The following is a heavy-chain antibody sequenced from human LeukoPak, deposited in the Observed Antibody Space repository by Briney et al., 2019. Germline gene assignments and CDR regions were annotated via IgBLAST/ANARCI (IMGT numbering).Heavy chain of an antibody. CDR1: GCTFSDYS. CDR2: ISSSGSTI. CDR3: AGKRYADY. Sequence: GGSLRLSWAASGCTFSDYSLNWVRQAPGKGLEWVSYISSSGSTIYYADSVKGRFTISRDNAKNSLYLQMNSLRAEDTAVYYCAGKRYADYWGQGTLVTVSS. D-gene: IGHD2-8*01. V-gene: IGHV3-48*04. J-gene: IGHJ4*02.